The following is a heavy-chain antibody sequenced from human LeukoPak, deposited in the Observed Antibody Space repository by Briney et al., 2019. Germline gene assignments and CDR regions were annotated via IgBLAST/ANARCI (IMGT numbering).Heavy chain of an antibody. CDR2: INHSGST. Sequence: SETLSLTCAVYGGSFSGYYWSWIRQPPGKGLEWIGEINHSGSTNYNPSLKSRVTISVDTSKNQFSLKLSSMTAADTAVYYCARDGPYSSSGHFDYWGQGTLVTVSS. V-gene: IGHV4-34*01. D-gene: IGHD6-6*01. CDR1: GGSFSGYY. CDR3: ARDGPYSSSGHFDY. J-gene: IGHJ4*02.